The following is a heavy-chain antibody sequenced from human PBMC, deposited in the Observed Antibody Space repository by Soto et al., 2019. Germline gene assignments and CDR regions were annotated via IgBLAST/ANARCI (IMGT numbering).Heavy chain of an antibody. D-gene: IGHD3-3*01. CDR2: SHHSGYI. V-gene: IGHV4-59*08. J-gene: IGHJ4*02. CDR3: GRLYNFINWSFDL. Sequence: SETLSLTCTVSGASTSRYYWGWVRQPPGRGLEWIGFSHHSGYISYSPSLKSRVTMSVEPSKNQFSLKLTSVTAADTALYYCGRLYNFINWSFDLWGQGAPVTVSS. CDR1: GASTSRYY.